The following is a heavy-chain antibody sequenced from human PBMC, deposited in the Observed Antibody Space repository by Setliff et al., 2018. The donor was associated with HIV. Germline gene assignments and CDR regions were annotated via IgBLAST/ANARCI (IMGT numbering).Heavy chain of an antibody. CDR1: GGSISSYY. J-gene: IGHJ4*02. V-gene: IGHV4-4*09. D-gene: IGHD2-15*01. Sequence: SETLSLTCTVSGGSISSYYWSWIRQPPGKGLEWLGHIYSSGSTNYNPSLKSRVTISVDTSKNQFSLKLYSVTAADTAVYYCARGGLGVVGAIDYWSQGTLVTVSS. CDR3: ARGGLGVVGAIDY. CDR2: IYSSGST.